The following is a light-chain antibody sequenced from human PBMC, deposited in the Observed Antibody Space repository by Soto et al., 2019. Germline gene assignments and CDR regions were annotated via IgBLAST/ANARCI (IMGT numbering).Light chain of an antibody. Sequence: AIQMTQSPSSLSASVGDRVIITCRASQGIRDDLGWYQQKPGKAPKLLIYAASSLQSGVPSRFSGSGSGTDFTLTISSLQPEDFATYYCQQDYNYPLTFGPGTKVDI. V-gene: IGKV1-6*01. CDR2: AAS. J-gene: IGKJ3*01. CDR1: QGIRDD. CDR3: QQDYNYPLT.